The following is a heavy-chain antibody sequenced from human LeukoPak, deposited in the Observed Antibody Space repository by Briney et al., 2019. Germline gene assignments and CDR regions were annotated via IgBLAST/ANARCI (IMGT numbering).Heavy chain of an antibody. CDR3: ARGPYCSGGTCYSQYFGY. J-gene: IGHJ4*02. CDR1: GYTFTSYG. Sequence: ASVKVSCKASGYTFTSYGISWVRQAPGQGLEWMGWISGYNGNTHYAQNLQGRVTMTTDTSTSTAYMELRSLRSDDTAVYYCARGPYCSGGTCYSQYFGYWGQGTLVTVSS. V-gene: IGHV1-18*01. CDR2: ISGYNGNT. D-gene: IGHD2-15*01.